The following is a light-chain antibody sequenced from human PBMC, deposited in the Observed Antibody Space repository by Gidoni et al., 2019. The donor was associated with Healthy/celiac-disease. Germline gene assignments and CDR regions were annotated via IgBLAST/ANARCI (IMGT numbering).Light chain of an antibody. J-gene: IGKJ1*01. Sequence: EIAMPQPPGTLSLSPGERATLSCRASQSVSSIYLAWYQQKPGEASRLLIDGASSRAPGIPDRFSGSGSGKDFTLTISRLEPEDVAVYYCQQYGSSSWTFXQXTKVEIK. CDR2: GAS. CDR1: QSVSSIY. CDR3: QQYGSSSWT. V-gene: IGKV3-20*01.